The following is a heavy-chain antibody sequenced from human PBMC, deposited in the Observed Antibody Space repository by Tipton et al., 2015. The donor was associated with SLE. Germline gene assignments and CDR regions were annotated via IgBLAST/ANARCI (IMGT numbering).Heavy chain of an antibody. D-gene: IGHD6-19*01. CDR3: AREAYSSGRAGAFDM. CDR2: ICGSGSSI. J-gene: IGHJ3*02. Sequence: GSLRLSCASPGFTFSNFAMSWVRQAPGKGLEWVSFICGSGSSIYYADSVKGRFTSSRDLSKNTLYLQMNSLRPEDTAVYHCAREAYSSGRAGAFDMWGRGTMVTVSS. V-gene: IGHV3-23*01. CDR1: GFTFSNFA.